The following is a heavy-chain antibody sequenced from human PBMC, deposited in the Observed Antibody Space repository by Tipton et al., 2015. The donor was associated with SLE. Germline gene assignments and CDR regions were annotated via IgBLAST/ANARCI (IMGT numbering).Heavy chain of an antibody. CDR3: ARESPDDAFDF. V-gene: IGHV3-7*01. CDR1: GSTFSSYW. Sequence: GSLRLSCAASGSTFSSYWMSWVRQAPGRGLEWVANINQDGSEKNYVDSVKGRFTVSRDNADNSVYLQMISLRAADTAVYYCARESPDDAFDFWGQGAMVTVST. CDR2: INQDGSEK. J-gene: IGHJ3*01.